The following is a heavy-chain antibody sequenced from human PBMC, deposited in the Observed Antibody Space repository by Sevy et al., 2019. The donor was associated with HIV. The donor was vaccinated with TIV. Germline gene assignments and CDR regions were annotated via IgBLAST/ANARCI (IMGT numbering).Heavy chain of an antibody. V-gene: IGHV5-51*01. CDR1: GYSFTSYW. J-gene: IGHJ6*02. CDR3: AGLPGRYCSGGSCYSAGDYYYYGMDV. Sequence: GESLKISCKGSGYSFTSYWIGWVRQMPGKGLEWMGIIYPGDSDTRYSPSFQGQVTISADKSISTAYLQWSSLKASDTAMYYWAGLPGRYCSGGSCYSAGDYYYYGMDVWGQGTTVTVSS. CDR2: IYPGDSDT. D-gene: IGHD2-15*01.